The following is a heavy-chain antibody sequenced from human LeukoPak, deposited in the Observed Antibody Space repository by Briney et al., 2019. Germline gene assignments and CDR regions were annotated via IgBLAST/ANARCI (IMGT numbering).Heavy chain of an antibody. V-gene: IGHV4-38-2*02. J-gene: IGHJ4*02. CDR1: GYSISSGYY. CDR2: IYHSGNT. CDR3: ARDLRSGNYYSDY. D-gene: IGHD3-10*02. Sequence: PSETLSLTCVVSGYSISSGYYWGWIRQPPGKGLEWIGSIYHSGNTYYNPSLKSRVTISLDTSKNQFSLKLTSVTAADTAVYYCARDLRSGNYYSDYWGQGILVTVSS.